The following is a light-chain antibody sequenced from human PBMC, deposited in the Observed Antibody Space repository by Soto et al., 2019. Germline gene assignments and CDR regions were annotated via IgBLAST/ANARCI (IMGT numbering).Light chain of an antibody. V-gene: IGKV3-20*01. Sequence: EIVLTQSPGTLSLSPGERSTLSCRASQSVRSSYLAWYQQKPGQAPRLLIYGVSSRATGIPDRFSGSGCGTDFTLTISRLEPEDFAVYYCQKYDNSPWTFGQGTKVEIK. CDR1: QSVRSSY. CDR3: QKYDNSPWT. J-gene: IGKJ1*01. CDR2: GVS.